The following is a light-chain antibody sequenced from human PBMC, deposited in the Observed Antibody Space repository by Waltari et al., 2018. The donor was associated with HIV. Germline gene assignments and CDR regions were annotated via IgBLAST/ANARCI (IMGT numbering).Light chain of an antibody. J-gene: IGLJ1*01. CDR3: QSYDSSLGGSV. Sequence: QSLLPQPPSVSGPPGQRLTNSCTGSRSNLAAGVDAHWYQHLPVPAPKLLIYGNSNRPSGVPDRFSGSKSGTSASLAITGLQAEDEADYYCQSYDSSLGGSVFGTGTKVTVL. CDR1: RSNLAAGVD. V-gene: IGLV1-40*01. CDR2: GNS.